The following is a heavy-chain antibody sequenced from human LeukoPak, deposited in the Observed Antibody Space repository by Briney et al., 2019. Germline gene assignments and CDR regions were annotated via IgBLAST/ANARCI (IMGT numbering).Heavy chain of an antibody. CDR3: ARGYSYGGFDY. CDR1: RFTFSSYE. J-gene: IGHJ4*02. Sequence: PGGSLRLSCAASRFTFSSYEMNWVRQAPGKGLEWVSYISSSGSTIYYADSVKGRFTISRDNAKNSLYLQMNSLRAEDTAVYYCARGYSYGGFDYWGQGTLVTVSS. V-gene: IGHV3-48*03. CDR2: ISSSGSTI. D-gene: IGHD5-18*01.